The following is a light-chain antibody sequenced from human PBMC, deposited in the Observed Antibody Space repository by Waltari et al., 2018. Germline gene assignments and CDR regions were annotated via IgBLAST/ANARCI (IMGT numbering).Light chain of an antibody. Sequence: EIVMTQSPATRSMSPGERATLSCRASQSISTNLAWYQQRPGQAPRLLIYDTSTRATGIPVKFSGSGSGTEFTLTISDLQPEDFAVYYCQQYNNWPPLYTFGQGTKLDIK. CDR2: DTS. V-gene: IGKV3-15*01. J-gene: IGKJ2*01. CDR1: QSISTN. CDR3: QQYNNWPPLYT.